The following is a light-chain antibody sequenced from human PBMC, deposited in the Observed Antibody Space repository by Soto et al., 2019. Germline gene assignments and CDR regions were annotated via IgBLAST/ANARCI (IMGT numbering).Light chain of an antibody. Sequence: EIVMTQSPATLSVSPGERATLSCRASQSVSGNLAWYQQKPGQAPRLLIYGASTRATGFPARFSGSGSGTEFTLTISSLQSEDFAFYYCQQYNNGPPWTFGQGTKVEIK. V-gene: IGKV3-15*01. J-gene: IGKJ1*01. CDR1: QSVSGN. CDR2: GAS. CDR3: QQYNNGPPWT.